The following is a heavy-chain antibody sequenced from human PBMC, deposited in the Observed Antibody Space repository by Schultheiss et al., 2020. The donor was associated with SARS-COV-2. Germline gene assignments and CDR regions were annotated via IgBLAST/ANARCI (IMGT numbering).Heavy chain of an antibody. J-gene: IGHJ6*02. CDR1: GFTFSSYA. CDR2: ISYDGSNK. CDR3: ARIGYDFWSGYPSPTPYYYYGMDV. Sequence: GGSLRLSCAASGFTFSSYAMHWVRQAPGKGLEWVAVISYDGSNKYYADSVKGRFTISRDNSKNTLYLQMNSLRAEDTAVYYCARIGYDFWSGYPSPTPYYYYGMDVWGQGTTVTVSS. D-gene: IGHD3-3*01. V-gene: IGHV3-30*04.